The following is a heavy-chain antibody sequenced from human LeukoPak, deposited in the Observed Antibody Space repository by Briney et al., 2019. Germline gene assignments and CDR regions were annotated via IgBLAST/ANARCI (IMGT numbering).Heavy chain of an antibody. CDR3: VRDPSTMPTGYYSGYYFDY. CDR1: GFTFSSYA. Sequence: PGGSLRLSCAASGFTFSSYAMHWVRQAPGKGLEWVAVISYDGSNKYYADSVKGRFTTSRDNSKNTLYLQMNSLRAEDTAVYYCVRDPSTMPTGYYSGYYFDYWGQGTLVTVSS. J-gene: IGHJ4*02. V-gene: IGHV3-30-3*01. D-gene: IGHD3-9*01. CDR2: ISYDGSNK.